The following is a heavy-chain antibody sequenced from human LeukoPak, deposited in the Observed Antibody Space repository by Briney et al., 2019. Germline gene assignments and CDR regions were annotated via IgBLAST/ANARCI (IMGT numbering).Heavy chain of an antibody. CDR3: ARHQYSSSSAYYYMDV. CDR2: IYTSGST. D-gene: IGHD6-6*01. Sequence: SETLSLTCTVSGGSIRSSSWSWFRQPPGKGLEWIGYIYTSGSTNYNPSLKSRVTISVDTSKNQFSLKLSSVTAADTAVYYCARHQYSSSSAYYYMDVWGKGTTVTVSS. J-gene: IGHJ6*03. CDR1: GGSIRSSS. V-gene: IGHV4-4*09.